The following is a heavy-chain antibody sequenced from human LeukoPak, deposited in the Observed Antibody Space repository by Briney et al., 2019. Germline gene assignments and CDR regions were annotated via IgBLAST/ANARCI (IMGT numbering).Heavy chain of an antibody. V-gene: IGHV1-18*01. CDR3: ARERRGYSYGRGDY. D-gene: IGHD5-18*01. CDR1: GYTFSSYG. J-gene: IGHJ4*02. Sequence: ASVKVSCKASGYTFSSYGISWVRQAPGQGLEWMGWISGYNGDTRYAQNLQGRVTVTTDTSTGTAYMELRSLRSDDTAVYYCARERRGYSYGRGDYWGQGTLVTVSS. CDR2: ISGYNGDT.